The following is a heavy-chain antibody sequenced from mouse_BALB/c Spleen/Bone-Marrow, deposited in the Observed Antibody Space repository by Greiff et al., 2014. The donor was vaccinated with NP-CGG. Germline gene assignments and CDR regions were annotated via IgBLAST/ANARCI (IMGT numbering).Heavy chain of an antibody. Sequence: EVKLLESGGGLVKPGGSLKLSCAASGFTFSDYYMYWVRQTPEKRLEWVATISDGGTYTFYPDSVKGRFTISRDNAKNNLYLQMSRLQTEETAMYYCTRSGKRYGAMDYWGQGTSVTVSS. V-gene: IGHV5-4*02. D-gene: IGHD2-10*02. CDR1: GFTFSDYY. CDR3: TRSGKRYGAMDY. J-gene: IGHJ4*01. CDR2: ISDGGTYT.